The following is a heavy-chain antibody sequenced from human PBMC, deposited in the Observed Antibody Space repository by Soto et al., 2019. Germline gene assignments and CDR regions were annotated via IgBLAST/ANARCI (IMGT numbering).Heavy chain of an antibody. V-gene: IGHV3-30-3*01. J-gene: IGHJ4*02. CDR1: GFTFSSYA. Sequence: GGSLRLSCAASGFTFSSYAMHWVRQAPGKGLEWVAVISYDGSNKYYADSVKGRFTISRDNSKNTLYLQMSSLRAEDTAVYYCARESDTMIVDYWGQGTLVTVSS. D-gene: IGHD3-22*01. CDR2: ISYDGSNK. CDR3: ARESDTMIVDY.